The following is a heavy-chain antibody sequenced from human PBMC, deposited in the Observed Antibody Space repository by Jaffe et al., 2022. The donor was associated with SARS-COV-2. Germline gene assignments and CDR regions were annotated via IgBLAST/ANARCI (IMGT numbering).Heavy chain of an antibody. J-gene: IGHJ4*02. D-gene: IGHD1-26*01. Sequence: EVQLVESGGGLVQPGGSLRLSCAASGFTFSSYEMNWVRQAPGKGLEWVSYISSSGSTIYYADSVKGRFTISRDNAKNSLYLQMNSLRAEDTAVYYCARDGPKRKWELLFDYWGQGTLVTVSS. CDR3: ARDGPKRKWELLFDY. CDR1: GFTFSSYE. CDR2: ISSSGSTI. V-gene: IGHV3-48*03.